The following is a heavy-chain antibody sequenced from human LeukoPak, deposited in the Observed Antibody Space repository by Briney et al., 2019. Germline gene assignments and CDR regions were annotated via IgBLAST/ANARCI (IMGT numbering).Heavy chain of an antibody. CDR1: GYTFTGYY. J-gene: IGHJ3*02. CDR3: ARLSWLRHAFDI. Sequence: GASVKVSCKASGYTFTGYYMHWVRQAPGQGLEWMGCVNPNSGDTNYAQKFQGSVTMTRDTSISTAYMELSRLRSDDTAVYYCARLSWLRHAFDIWGQGTMVTVSS. CDR2: VNPNSGDT. D-gene: IGHD5-12*01. V-gene: IGHV1-2*02.